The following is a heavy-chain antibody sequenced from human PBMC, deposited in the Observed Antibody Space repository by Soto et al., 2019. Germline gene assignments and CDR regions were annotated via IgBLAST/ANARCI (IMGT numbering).Heavy chain of an antibody. D-gene: IGHD1-26*01. J-gene: IGHJ6*01. V-gene: IGHV3-30*03. Sequence: GGSLRLSCAASGFSFSSFGMHWVRQAPGKGLEWVAGLSFDGITKHYADSVKGRFTISRDNSKNTMYLQMNSLRPEDTSIYYCATDGAWEFLPAYGMDVWGPGTMVTVSS. CDR3: ATDGAWEFLPAYGMDV. CDR1: GFSFSSFG. CDR2: LSFDGITK.